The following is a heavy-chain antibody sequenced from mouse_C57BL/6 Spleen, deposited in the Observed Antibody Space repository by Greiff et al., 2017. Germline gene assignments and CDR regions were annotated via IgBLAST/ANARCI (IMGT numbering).Heavy chain of an antibody. D-gene: IGHD1-1*01. J-gene: IGHJ2*01. CDR3: ARFYYYSSSYLEGYYFDY. CDR1: GYTFTDYY. Sequence: EVQLQQSGPVLVKPGASVKMSCKASGYTFTDYYMNWVKQSHGKSLEWIGVINPYNGGTSYNQKFKGKATLTVDKSSSTAYMELNSLTSEDSAVYYCARFYYYSSSYLEGYYFDYWGQGTTLTVSS. CDR2: INPYNGGT. V-gene: IGHV1-19*01.